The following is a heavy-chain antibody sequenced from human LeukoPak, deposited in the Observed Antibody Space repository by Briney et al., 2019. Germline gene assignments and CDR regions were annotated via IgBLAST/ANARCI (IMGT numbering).Heavy chain of an antibody. Sequence: PGGSLRLSCAASGFTFSSYWMHWVRQAPGKGLVWVSRINSDGSSTSYADSVKGRFTISRDNAKSTLYLQMNSLRAEDTAVYYCARSRRGYWYFDLWGRGTLVTVSS. CDR1: GFTFSSYW. J-gene: IGHJ2*01. CDR2: INSDGSST. CDR3: ARSRRGYWYFDL. V-gene: IGHV3-74*01.